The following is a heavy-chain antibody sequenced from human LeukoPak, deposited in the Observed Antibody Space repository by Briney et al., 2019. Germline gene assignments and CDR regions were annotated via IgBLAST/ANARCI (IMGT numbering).Heavy chain of an antibody. J-gene: IGHJ4*02. D-gene: IGHD3-16*01. Sequence: GGSLRLSCAASGFTFSSYAMSWVRQAPGKGLEGVSAISGNGVSTYYADSVKGRFTISRDNSKNTLYLQMNSLRAEDTAVYYCAKVGELGYFFAYWGQGTLVTVSS. CDR1: GFTFSSYA. CDR3: AKVGELGYFFAY. CDR2: ISGNGVST. V-gene: IGHV3-23*01.